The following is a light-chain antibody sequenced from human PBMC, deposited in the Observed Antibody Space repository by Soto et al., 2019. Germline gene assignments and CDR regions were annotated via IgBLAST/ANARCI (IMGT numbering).Light chain of an antibody. V-gene: IGKV1-6*02. J-gene: IGKJ1*01. CDR1: QGIGTE. Sequence: AIQMTQSPSSLFASVGDRVTITCRASQGIGTELGWYQLKPGKAPKLLVYGASTLQSGVLPRFSGSGSGTDFTLTISSLQPDDFATYYCLQDFSYPRTFGQGTKVEIK. CDR2: GAS. CDR3: LQDFSYPRT.